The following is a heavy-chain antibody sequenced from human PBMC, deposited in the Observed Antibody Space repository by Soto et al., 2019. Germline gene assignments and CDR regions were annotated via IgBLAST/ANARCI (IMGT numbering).Heavy chain of an antibody. Sequence: EVQLVESGGGLVQPGGSLRLSCAASGFTFSSYDMYWVRQPTGKGLEWVSAIGTAGDTYYPDSVKGRFTISRENAKNALFLQMDSLRAGDTAVYYCARVAYADYTVASWGQGTLVTVSS. D-gene: IGHD4-17*01. CDR1: GFTFSSYD. V-gene: IGHV3-13*01. J-gene: IGHJ4*02. CDR3: ARVAYADYTVAS. CDR2: IGTAGDT.